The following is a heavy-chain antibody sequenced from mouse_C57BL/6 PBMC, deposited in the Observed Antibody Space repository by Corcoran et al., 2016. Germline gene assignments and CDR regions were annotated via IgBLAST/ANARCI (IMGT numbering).Heavy chain of an antibody. J-gene: IGHJ4*01. CDR1: GYTFTSYG. CDR2: IYPRSGNT. Sequence: QVQLQQSGAELARPGASVKLSCKASGYTFTSYGISWVKQRTGQGLEWIGEIYPRSGNTYYNEKFKGKATLTAEKSSSTAYMQLSSLTSEDSAVYFCARSDYYAMDYWGQGTSVTVSS. CDR3: ARSDYYAMDY. V-gene: IGHV1-81*01.